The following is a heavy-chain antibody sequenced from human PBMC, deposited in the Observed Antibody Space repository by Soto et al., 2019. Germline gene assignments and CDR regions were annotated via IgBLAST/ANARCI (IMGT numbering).Heavy chain of an antibody. J-gene: IGHJ6*02. CDR3: ARVWGSGYYDYYYYGMDV. V-gene: IGHV3-74*01. Sequence: PGGSLRLSCAASGFTFSSYWMHWVRQAPGKGLVWVSRINSDGSSTSYADSVKGRFTISRDNAKNTLYLQMNSLRAEDTAVYYCARVWGSGYYDYYYYGMDVWGQGTTVTVSS. CDR1: GFTFSSYW. CDR2: INSDGSST. D-gene: IGHD3-3*01.